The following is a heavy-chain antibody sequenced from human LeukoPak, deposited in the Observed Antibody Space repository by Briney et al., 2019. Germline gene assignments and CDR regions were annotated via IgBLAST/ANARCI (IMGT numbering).Heavy chain of an antibody. CDR1: GGSITSSSYY. Sequence: SETLSFTCTVSGGSITSSSYYWGWIRQPPGKGLEWIGSIYYSGSTYYNPSLKSRVTISVDTSKNQFSLKLSSVTAADTAVYYCARSIVATIDPLDYSGQGTPFTVSS. CDR3: ARSIVATIDPLDY. J-gene: IGHJ4*02. D-gene: IGHD5-12*01. V-gene: IGHV4-39*01. CDR2: IYYSGST.